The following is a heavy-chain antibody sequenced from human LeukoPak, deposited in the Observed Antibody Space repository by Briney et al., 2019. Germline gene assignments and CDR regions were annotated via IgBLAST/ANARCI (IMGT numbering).Heavy chain of an antibody. CDR1: GFTFSSYW. CDR2: IKSDGSNT. CDR3: ARDYCGGNNLCFADF. Sequence: PGGSLRLSCVASGFTFSSYWMHWVRQAPGKGLVRVSRIKSDGSNTSYADSVKGRFTISRDNAKNTLYLQMNSLRAEDTAVYYCARDYCGGNNLCFADFWGQGALVTVSS. D-gene: IGHD4-23*01. J-gene: IGHJ4*02. V-gene: IGHV3-74*01.